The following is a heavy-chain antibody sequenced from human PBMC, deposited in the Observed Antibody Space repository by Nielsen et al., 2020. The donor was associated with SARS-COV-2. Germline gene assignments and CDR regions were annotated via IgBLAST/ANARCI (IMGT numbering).Heavy chain of an antibody. Sequence: ASVKVSCKASGYTFTGYYMHWVRQAPGQGLEWMGWINPNSGGTNYAQKFQGRVTMTRDTSISTAYMELSRLRSDDTAVYYCARVEQWLVHYFDYWGQGTLDTVSS. CDR2: INPNSGGT. CDR3: ARVEQWLVHYFDY. CDR1: GYTFTGYY. J-gene: IGHJ4*02. V-gene: IGHV1-2*02. D-gene: IGHD6-19*01.